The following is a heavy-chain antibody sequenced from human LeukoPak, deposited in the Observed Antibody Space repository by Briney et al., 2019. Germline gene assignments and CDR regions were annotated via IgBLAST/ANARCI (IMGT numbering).Heavy chain of an antibody. Sequence: VGSLRLSCAASGFTFSSYAMHWVRQAPGKGLEYVSAISSDGVTTYYANSVKGRFTISRDNSKNTLYLQVGSLRVEDMAVYYCARGNLFYFDYWGQGTLVTVSS. CDR3: ARGNLFYFDY. CDR1: GFTFSSYA. CDR2: ISSDGVTT. V-gene: IGHV3-64*01. J-gene: IGHJ4*02.